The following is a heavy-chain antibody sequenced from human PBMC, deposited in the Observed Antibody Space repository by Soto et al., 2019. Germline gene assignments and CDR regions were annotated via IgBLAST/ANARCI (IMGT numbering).Heavy chain of an antibody. CDR3: ARQRTVYFARPGDWLDP. Sequence: QVQLQESGPGLVKPSQTLSLTCTVSGASISSADYFWSWMRQPPGQGLEWIGDIYYSGNIFYNPSLESRSTISVDTSKNQFSLKLTSVTAADTAVYYCARQRTVYFARPGDWLDPWGQGTLVTVSS. J-gene: IGHJ5*02. CDR1: GASISSADYF. V-gene: IGHV4-30-4*01. D-gene: IGHD3-9*01. CDR2: IYYSGNI.